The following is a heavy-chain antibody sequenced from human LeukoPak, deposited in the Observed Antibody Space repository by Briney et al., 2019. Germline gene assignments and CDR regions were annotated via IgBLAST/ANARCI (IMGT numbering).Heavy chain of an antibody. D-gene: IGHD6-19*01. Sequence: PSGTLSLTCTVSGGSISSSSYYWGWIRQPPGKGLEWIGSIYYSGSTYYNPSLKSRVTISVDTSKNQFSLKLSSVTAADTAVYCCARLPLGTGYSSGWYYFDYWGQGTLVTVSS. CDR1: GGSISSSSYY. V-gene: IGHV4-39*01. CDR3: ARLPLGTGYSSGWYYFDY. J-gene: IGHJ4*02. CDR2: IYYSGST.